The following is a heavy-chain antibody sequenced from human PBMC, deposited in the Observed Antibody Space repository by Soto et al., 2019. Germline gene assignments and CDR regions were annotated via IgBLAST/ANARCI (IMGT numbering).Heavy chain of an antibody. CDR3: ARVLYDFWSGSYYYYYYYMDV. CDR1: GDSVSSNSAA. CDR2: TYYRSKWYN. J-gene: IGHJ6*03. V-gene: IGHV6-1*01. D-gene: IGHD3-3*01. Sequence: PSQTLSLTCAISGDSVSSNSAAWNWIRQSPSRGLEWLGRTYYRSKWYNDYAVSVKSRITINPDTSKNQFSLQLNSVTPEYTAVYYCARVLYDFWSGSYYYYYYYMDVWGKGTTVTVSS.